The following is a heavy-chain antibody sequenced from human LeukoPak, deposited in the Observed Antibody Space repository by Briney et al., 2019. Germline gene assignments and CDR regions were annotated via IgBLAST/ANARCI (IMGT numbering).Heavy chain of an antibody. J-gene: IGHJ4*02. CDR3: ARWASIQATYFFDY. Sequence: GGSLRLSCAASGFTFNSYGMHWVRQAPGKGLEWVAVIWYDGSYKYYADSAKGRFTISKDNSKNTLELQMSSFRADDTAVYYCARWASIQATYFFDYWGQGTLVTVSS. CDR1: GFTFNSYG. D-gene: IGHD2-21*01. V-gene: IGHV3-33*01. CDR2: IWYDGSYK.